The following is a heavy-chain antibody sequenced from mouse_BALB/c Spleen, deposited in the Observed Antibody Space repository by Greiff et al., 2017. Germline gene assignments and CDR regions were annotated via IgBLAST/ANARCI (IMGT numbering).Heavy chain of an antibody. J-gene: IGHJ3*01. CDR3: TRRLGGNYVWFAY. V-gene: IGHV1-15*01. CDR1: GYTFTDYE. D-gene: IGHD2-1*01. CDR2: IDPETGGT. Sequence: VHLVESGAELVRPGASVTLSCKASGYTFTDYEMHWVKQTPVHGLEWIGAIDPETGGTAYNQKFKGKATLTADKSSSTAYMELRSLTSEDSAVYYCTRRLGGNYVWFAYWGQETLVTVGA.